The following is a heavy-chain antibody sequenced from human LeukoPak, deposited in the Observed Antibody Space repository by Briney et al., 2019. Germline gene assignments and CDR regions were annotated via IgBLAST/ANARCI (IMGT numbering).Heavy chain of an antibody. D-gene: IGHD3-22*01. J-gene: IGHJ4*02. CDR3: ARDTRYYYDSSGYYAQERKYYFDY. CDR1: GYTFTGYF. Sequence: ASVKVSCKASGYTFTGYFIHWVRQAPGQGLEWMGWINPNSGGTNYAQKFQGRVTMTRDTSISTAYMGLSRLRSDDTAVYYCARDTRYYYDSSGYYAQERKYYFDYWGQGTLVTVSS. V-gene: IGHV1-2*02. CDR2: INPNSGGT.